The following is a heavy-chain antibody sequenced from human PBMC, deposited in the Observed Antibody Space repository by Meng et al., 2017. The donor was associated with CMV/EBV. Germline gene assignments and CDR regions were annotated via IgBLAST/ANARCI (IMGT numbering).Heavy chain of an antibody. CDR2: IIPILGIA. V-gene: IGHV1-69*04. J-gene: IGHJ4*02. D-gene: IGHD1-26*01. Sequence: SVKVSCKASGGTFSSYTISWVRQAPGQGLEWMGRIIPILGIANYAQKFQGRVTITADKSTSTAYMELSSLRSEDTAVYYCARESGSYSYLVDYWGQGTLVTVSS. CDR1: GGTFSSYT. CDR3: ARESGSYSYLVDY.